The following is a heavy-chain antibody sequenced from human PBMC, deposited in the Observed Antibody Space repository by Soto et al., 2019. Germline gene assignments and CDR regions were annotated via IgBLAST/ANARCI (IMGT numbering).Heavy chain of an antibody. CDR2: VKDGGST. CDR1: GGSLTGYY. CDR3: ARGQEGIVATH. V-gene: IGHV4-34*01. J-gene: IGHJ4*02. Sequence: QVQLQQWGAGLLKPSETLSLTCTVNGGSLTGYYWSWIRQPTGKGLEWIGEVKDGGSTNYSPSLRGRVSISADTFKNHFSLRLNSVTAADTAVYFCARGQEGIVATHWDQGALVTVSS. D-gene: IGHD5-12*01.